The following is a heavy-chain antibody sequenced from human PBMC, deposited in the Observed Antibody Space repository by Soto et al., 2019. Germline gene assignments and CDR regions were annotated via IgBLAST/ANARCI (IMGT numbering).Heavy chain of an antibody. V-gene: IGHV3-7*05. Sequence: PGGSLSLSCAASGFTFSSYWMSWVRQAPGKGLEWVANIKQDGSEKYYVDSVKGRFTISRDNAKNSLYLQMNSLRAEDTAVYYCARTRTPGYVVALDYWGQGTLVTVSS. CDR1: GFTFSSYW. CDR3: ARTRTPGYVVALDY. D-gene: IGHD5-12*01. J-gene: IGHJ4*02. CDR2: IKQDGSEK.